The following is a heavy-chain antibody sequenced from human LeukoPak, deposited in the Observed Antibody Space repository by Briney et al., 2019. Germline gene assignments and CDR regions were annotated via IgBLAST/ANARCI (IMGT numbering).Heavy chain of an antibody. V-gene: IGHV3-11*06. CDR2: ISSSSSYT. CDR1: GFTFSDYY. Sequence: GGSLRLSCAASGFTFSDYYMSWIRQAPGKGLEWVSYISSSSSYTNYADSVKGRFTISRDNAKHSLYLQMNSLRAEDTAVYYCARDPGYCSSTSCYGGGVDYWGQGTLVTVSS. D-gene: IGHD2-2*01. J-gene: IGHJ4*02. CDR3: ARDPGYCSSTSCYGGGVDY.